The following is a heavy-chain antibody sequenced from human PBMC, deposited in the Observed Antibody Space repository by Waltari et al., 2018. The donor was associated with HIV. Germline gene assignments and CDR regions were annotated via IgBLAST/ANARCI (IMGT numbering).Heavy chain of an antibody. Sequence: QVVLVESGPGPIKTSETLSRTCAVSGGSITTYNWWSWVRQSPGKGLEWIGETYHSGSTNYNPSLRSRVTISIDKSKNQFSLRLTSVTAADTAIYYCARAVSGAYRTSWFDPWGQGTLVTVSS. CDR3: ARAVSGAYRTSWFDP. D-gene: IGHD2-15*01. CDR2: TYHSGST. V-gene: IGHV4-4*02. CDR1: GGSITTYNW. J-gene: IGHJ5*02.